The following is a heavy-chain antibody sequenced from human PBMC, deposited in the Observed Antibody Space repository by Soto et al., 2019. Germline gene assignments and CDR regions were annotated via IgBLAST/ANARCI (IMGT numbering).Heavy chain of an antibody. CDR3: AKDAYDSSGYYFDY. CDR2: ISSTAGRTS. Sequence: PGGSLRLSCATSGFTFNTYPMTWVRQAPGKGLEWVSSISSTAGRTSSYADSVKGRFAISRDFSDNTVYLQMNNLRVDDTAVYYCAKDAYDSSGYYFDYWGQGTLVTVSS. D-gene: IGHD3-22*01. CDR1: GFTFNTYP. J-gene: IGHJ4*02. V-gene: IGHV3-23*01.